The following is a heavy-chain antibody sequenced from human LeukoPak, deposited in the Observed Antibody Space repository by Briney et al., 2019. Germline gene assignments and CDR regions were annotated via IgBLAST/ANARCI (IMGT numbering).Heavy chain of an antibody. D-gene: IGHD6-19*01. CDR3: ARDKGPIIAVAPFDY. J-gene: IGHJ4*02. CDR1: GFTFSDYY. Sequence: PGGSLRLSCAASGFTFSDYYMTWIRQAPGEGLEWLSYISGSSSYTNYADSVKGRFTISRDNAKNSLYLQVNSLRAEDTAVYYCARDKGPIIAVAPFDYWGQGTLVTVSS. V-gene: IGHV3-11*06. CDR2: ISGSSSYT.